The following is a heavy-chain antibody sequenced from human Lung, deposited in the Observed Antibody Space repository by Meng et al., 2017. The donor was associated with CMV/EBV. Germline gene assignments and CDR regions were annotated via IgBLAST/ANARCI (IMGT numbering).Heavy chain of an antibody. V-gene: IGHV3-15*01. CDR3: ATGNGNSNAFDI. CDR2: IKNNTDGGTT. J-gene: IGHJ3*02. D-gene: IGHD4-23*01. CDR1: GFTFRNAW. Sequence: GGSXRLXXAASGFTFRNAWMSWVRQAPGKGLEWVGRIKNNTDGGTTDYAAPVKGRFTFSRDDSKTTLYLQMNSLKTEDTAVYYCATGNGNSNAFDIWGQGXVVTVSS.